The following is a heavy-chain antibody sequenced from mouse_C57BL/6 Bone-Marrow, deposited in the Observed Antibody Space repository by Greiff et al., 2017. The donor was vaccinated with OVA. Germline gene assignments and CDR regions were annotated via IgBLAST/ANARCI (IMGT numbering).Heavy chain of an antibody. CDR2: IHPNSGST. CDR3: ARAGQLRPVDY. D-gene: IGHD3-2*02. Sequence: QVQLQQPGAELVKPGASVKLSCKASGYTFTSYWMHWVKQRPGQGLEWIGMIHPNSGSTKYNQKFKSKATLTADKSSSTAYMQLSSLTSEDSAVYDCARAGQLRPVDYWGQGTTLTVSS. V-gene: IGHV1-64*01. J-gene: IGHJ2*01. CDR1: GYTFTSYW.